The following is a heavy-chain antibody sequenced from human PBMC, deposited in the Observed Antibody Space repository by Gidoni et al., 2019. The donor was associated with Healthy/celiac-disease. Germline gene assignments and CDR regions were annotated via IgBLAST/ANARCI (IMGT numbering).Heavy chain of an antibody. Sequence: QLQLQESGPGLVKPSETLSLTCTVSGGSISSSSYYWGWIRQPPGKGLEWIGSIYYSGSTYYNPSLKNQFSLKLSSVTAADTAVYYCARHYPWLPYSNPAEPRDAFDIWGQGTMVTVSS. CDR1: GGSISSSSYY. CDR3: ARHYPWLPYSNPAEPRDAFDI. J-gene: IGHJ3*02. CDR2: IYYSGST. V-gene: IGHV4-39*01. D-gene: IGHD4-4*01.